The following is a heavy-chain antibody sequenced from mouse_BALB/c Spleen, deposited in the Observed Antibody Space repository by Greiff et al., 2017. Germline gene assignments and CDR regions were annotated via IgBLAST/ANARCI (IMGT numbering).Heavy chain of an antibody. Sequence: VQLQQPGAELVKPGASVKLSCKASGYTFTSYWMHWVKQRPGQGLEWIGEINPSNGRTNYNEKFKSKATLTVDKSSSTAYMQLSSLTSEDSAVYYCARQLGLLYCAMDYWGQGTSVTVSS. J-gene: IGHJ4*01. D-gene: IGHD3-1*01. CDR3: ARQLGLLYCAMDY. V-gene: IGHV1S81*02. CDR2: INPSNGRT. CDR1: GYTFTSYW.